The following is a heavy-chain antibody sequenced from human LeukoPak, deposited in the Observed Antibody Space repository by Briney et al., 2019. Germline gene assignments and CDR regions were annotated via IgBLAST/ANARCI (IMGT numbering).Heavy chain of an antibody. V-gene: IGHV4-59*01. CDR2: IHYTGST. J-gene: IGHJ5*02. CDR1: GGSITSSY. D-gene: IGHD3-9*01. Sequence: AETLSHTCTVSGGSITSSYWSWIRQSPGKGLEWIGYIHYTGSTNYNPSLKSRVTMLIDTSKNQFSLKLSSVTAADTAVYYCARGRYSAGDNWFDPWGRGTLVTVSS. CDR3: ARGRYSAGDNWFDP.